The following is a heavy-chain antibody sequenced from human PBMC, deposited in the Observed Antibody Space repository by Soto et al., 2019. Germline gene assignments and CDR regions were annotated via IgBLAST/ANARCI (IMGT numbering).Heavy chain of an antibody. Sequence: VQLQESGPGLVKPSQTLSLTCGVSSGSISSDKYYWTWIRQSPGRGLEWIGHIYYTGTTHYNPSVATRVTLFLDKSRDHFSLNLTSGTAADAAISFCAAVMDDYGITWVDSWGHGALVAISS. J-gene: IGHJ5*01. D-gene: IGHD4-17*01. CDR3: AAVMDDYGITWVDS. CDR1: SGSISSDKYY. V-gene: IGHV4-30-4*01. CDR2: IYYTGTT.